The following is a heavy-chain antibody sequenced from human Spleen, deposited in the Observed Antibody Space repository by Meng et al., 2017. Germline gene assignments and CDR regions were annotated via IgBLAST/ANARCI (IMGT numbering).Heavy chain of an antibody. CDR1: GFTFSSYA. Sequence: GESLKISCAASGFTFSSYAMHWVRQAPGKGLEWVAVISYDGSNKYYADSVKGRFTISRDNSKNTLYLQMNSLRAEDTAVYYCARAVGATLLYYWGQGTLVTVSS. CDR2: ISYDGSNK. D-gene: IGHD1-26*01. J-gene: IGHJ4*02. V-gene: IGHV3-30*04. CDR3: ARAVGATLLYY.